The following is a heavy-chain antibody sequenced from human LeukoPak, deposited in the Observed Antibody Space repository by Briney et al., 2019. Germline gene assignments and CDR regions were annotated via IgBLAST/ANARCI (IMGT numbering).Heavy chain of an antibody. CDR2: INPNSGGT. V-gene: IGHV1-2*06. CDR3: ARSLPSWPASMYYFDY. Sequence: ASVKVSCKASGYTFTGYYMHWVRQAPGQGLEWMGQINPNSGGTNYAQKFQGRVTMTGDTSISTAYMELSRLRSDDTAVYYCARSLPSWPASMYYFDYWGQGTLVTVSS. D-gene: IGHD2-2*01. CDR1: GYTFTGYY. J-gene: IGHJ4*02.